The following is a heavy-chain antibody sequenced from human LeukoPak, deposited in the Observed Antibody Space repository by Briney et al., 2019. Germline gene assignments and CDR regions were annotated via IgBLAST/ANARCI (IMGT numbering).Heavy chain of an antibody. CDR1: GFTFSSYG. CDR2: IRYDGSNK. J-gene: IGHJ4*02. V-gene: IGHV3-30*02. CDR3: AKDPTGYYYDSSGYLLPDY. Sequence: GGSLRLSCAASGFTFSSYGMHWVRQAPGKGLEWVAFIRYDGSNKYYADSVKGRFTISRDDSKNTLYLQMNSLRAEDTAVYYCAKDPTGYYYDSSGYLLPDYWGQGTLVTVSS. D-gene: IGHD3-22*01.